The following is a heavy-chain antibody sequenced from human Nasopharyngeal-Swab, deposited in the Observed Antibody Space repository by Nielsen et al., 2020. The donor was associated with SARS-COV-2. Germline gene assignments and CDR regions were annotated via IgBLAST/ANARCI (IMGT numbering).Heavy chain of an antibody. CDR2: IWYDGSNK. J-gene: IGHJ4*02. CDR1: GFTFSSYG. D-gene: IGHD3-22*01. V-gene: IGHV3-33*01. Sequence: GESLKISCAASGFTFSSYGMHWVRQAPGKGLEWVAVIWYDGSNKYYAYSVKGRFAISRDNSKNTLYLQMNSLRAEDTAVYYCAREWYYYDSSGYSTYFDYWGQGTLVTVSS. CDR3: AREWYYYDSSGYSTYFDY.